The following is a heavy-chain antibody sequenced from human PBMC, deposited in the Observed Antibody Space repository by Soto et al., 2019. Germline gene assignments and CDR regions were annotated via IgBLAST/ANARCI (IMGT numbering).Heavy chain of an antibody. Sequence: QVQLVQSGAEVKKPGSSVKVSCKASGGTFSSYAISWVRQAPGQGLEWMGGIIPIFGTANYAQKFQGRVTITADESTSTAYMELSSLRSEDTAVYYCARVKVRTMGRGSPNYGMDVWGQGTTVTVSS. CDR2: IIPIFGTA. J-gene: IGHJ6*02. CDR1: GGTFSSYA. CDR3: ARVKVRTMGRGSPNYGMDV. V-gene: IGHV1-69*01. D-gene: IGHD3-10*01.